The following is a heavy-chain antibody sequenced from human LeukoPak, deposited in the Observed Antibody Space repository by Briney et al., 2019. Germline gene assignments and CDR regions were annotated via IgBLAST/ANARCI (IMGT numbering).Heavy chain of an antibody. V-gene: IGHV1-69*13. CDR1: GGTFSSYA. J-gene: IGHJ1*01. D-gene: IGHD6-19*01. CDR2: IIPIFGTA. CDR3: ARDLAPYSSGWYSFQH. Sequence: GASVKVSCKASGGTFSSYAISWVRQAPGQGLEWMGGIIPIFGTANYAQKFQGRVTITADESTSTAYMELSSLRSEDTAVYYCARDLAPYSSGWYSFQHWGQGTLVTVPS.